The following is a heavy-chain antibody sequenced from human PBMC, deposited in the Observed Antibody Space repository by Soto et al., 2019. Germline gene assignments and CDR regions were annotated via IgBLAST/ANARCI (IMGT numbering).Heavy chain of an antibody. Sequence: ASVKVSCKASGYTFTSYGISWVRQAPGQGLEWMGWISAYNGNTNYAQKLQGRVTMTTDTSTSTAYMELRSLRSDDTAVYYCARDYGYYGSGEFDYWGQGTLVTVPQ. CDR2: ISAYNGNT. V-gene: IGHV1-18*01. CDR3: ARDYGYYGSGEFDY. J-gene: IGHJ4*02. D-gene: IGHD3-10*01. CDR1: GYTFTSYG.